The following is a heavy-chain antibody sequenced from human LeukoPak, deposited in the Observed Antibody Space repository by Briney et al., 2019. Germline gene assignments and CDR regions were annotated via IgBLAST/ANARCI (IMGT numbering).Heavy chain of an antibody. V-gene: IGHV3-23*01. CDR2: XSGSGDST. Sequence: SXXLSCAASXXXXSSXAMSWVXQXPGKGXEWXSVXSGSGDSTSYADSVKGRFTISRDNSKNTLYLHMNSLRAEDTAVYHCAKDAPYVDMATLVKAYFFDYCGRGTLVTVSS. J-gene: IGHJ4*02. CDR1: XXXXSSXA. CDR3: AKDAPYVDMATLVKAYFFDY. D-gene: IGHD5-24*01.